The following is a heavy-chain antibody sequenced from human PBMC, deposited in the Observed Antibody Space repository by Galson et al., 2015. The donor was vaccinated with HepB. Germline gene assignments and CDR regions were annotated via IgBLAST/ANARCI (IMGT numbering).Heavy chain of an antibody. V-gene: IGHV6-1*01. CDR1: GDRVLSNSAA. CDR3: AREAAHGSLDR. Sequence: CASSGDRVLSNSAAWNWTRQSPSRGLEWLGRTYYRSKWYNDYAVSVKSRITIDPDTSKNQFSLQLNSVTPEYTAVYYCAREAAHGSLDRWGQGTLVTVSA. CDR2: TYYRSKWYN. J-gene: IGHJ5*02. D-gene: IGHD1-26*01.